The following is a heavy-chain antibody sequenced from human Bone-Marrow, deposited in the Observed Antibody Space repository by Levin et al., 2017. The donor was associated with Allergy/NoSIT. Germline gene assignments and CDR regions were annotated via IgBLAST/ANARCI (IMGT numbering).Heavy chain of an antibody. V-gene: IGHV3-23*01. CDR3: AKDLRQGYSSGSYYFDY. CDR2: MSGSGVST. Sequence: GGSLRLSCAASGFTFSSYAMSWVRQAPGKGLEWVSAMSGSGVSTHYADSVKGRFTISSDNSKNTLYLQMNSLRAEDTAVYYCAKDLRQGYSSGSYYFDYWGQGTLVTVSS. D-gene: IGHD5-18*01. CDR1: GFTFSSYA. J-gene: IGHJ4*02.